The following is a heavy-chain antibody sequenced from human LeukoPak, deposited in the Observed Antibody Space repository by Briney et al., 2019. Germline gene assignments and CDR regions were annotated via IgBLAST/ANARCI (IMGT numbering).Heavy chain of an antibody. CDR3: AGSFGDVKNF. CDR1: GFTFTNYW. V-gene: IGHV3-7*01. J-gene: IGHJ4*01. CDR2: IKQDRSEK. Sequence: GGPLRLSCAASGFTFTNYWMSWVRQAPGRGLELVANIKQDRSEKYYVDSVKGRFIISRDDARNSLSLQMNSLRAEDTAVYYCAGSFGDVKNFWGQGTLVTVSS. D-gene: IGHD3-10*01.